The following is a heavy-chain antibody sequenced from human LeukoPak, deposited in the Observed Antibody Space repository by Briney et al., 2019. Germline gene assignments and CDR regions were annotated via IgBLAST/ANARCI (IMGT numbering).Heavy chain of an antibody. CDR1: GFTFSSYS. D-gene: IGHD3-22*01. CDR2: ISSSSSYI. Sequence: GGSLRLSCAASGFTFSSYSMNWVRQAPGKGLEWVSSISSSSSYIYYADSVKGRFTISRDNAKNSLYLQMNSLRAEDTAVYYCAKDQGPSYYYDSSGYYFFDYWGQGTLVTVSS. V-gene: IGHV3-21*04. J-gene: IGHJ4*02. CDR3: AKDQGPSYYYDSSGYYFFDY.